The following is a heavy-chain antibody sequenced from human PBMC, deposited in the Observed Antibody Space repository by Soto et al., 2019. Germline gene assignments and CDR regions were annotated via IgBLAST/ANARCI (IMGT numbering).Heavy chain of an antibody. CDR2: ISAYNGNT. V-gene: IGHV1-18*01. Sequence: SVKVSCKASGCTFTSYGISWVRQAPGQGLEWMGWISAYNGNTNYAQKLQGRVTMTTDTSTSTAYMELRSRRCDDTAVDYCARDPQPNYVFWCGYHPGFHAPLDVWAKRTTVTVSS. CDR3: ARDPQPNYVFWCGYHPGFHAPLDV. J-gene: IGHJ6*04. CDR1: GCTFTSYG. D-gene: IGHD3-3*01.